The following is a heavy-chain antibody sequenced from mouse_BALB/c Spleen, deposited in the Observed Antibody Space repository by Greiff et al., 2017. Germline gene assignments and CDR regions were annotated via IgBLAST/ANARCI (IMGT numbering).Heavy chain of an antibody. D-gene: IGHD2-3*01. Sequence: QVQLQQPGAELVRPGASVKLSCKASGYTFTSYWINWVKQRPGQGLEWIGNIYPSDSYTNYNQKFKDKATLTVDKSSSTAYMQLSSPTSEDSAVYYCTEDGYYSCFAYWGQGTLVTVSA. CDR2: IYPSDSYT. V-gene: IGHV1-69*02. J-gene: IGHJ3*01. CDR1: GYTFTSYW. CDR3: TEDGYYSCFAY.